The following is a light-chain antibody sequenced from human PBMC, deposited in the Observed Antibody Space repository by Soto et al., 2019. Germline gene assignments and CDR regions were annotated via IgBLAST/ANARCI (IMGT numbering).Light chain of an antibody. CDR2: GNS. J-gene: IGLJ1*01. Sequence: QSVLTQPPSVSGAPGQRVTISCPGSSSNIGAGYDVHWYQQLPGTAPKLLIYGNSNRPSGVPDRFSGSKSGTSASLAITGLQAEDEADYYCQSYDSSLSARYVFGTGTKLTVL. CDR1: SSNIGAGYD. CDR3: QSYDSSLSARYV. V-gene: IGLV1-40*01.